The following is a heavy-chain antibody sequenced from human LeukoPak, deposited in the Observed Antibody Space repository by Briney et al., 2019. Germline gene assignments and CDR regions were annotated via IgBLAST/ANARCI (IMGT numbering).Heavy chain of an antibody. CDR1: GFTFSSYS. CDR3: ARGARGTRSSSSSTIDY. D-gene: IGHD6-6*01. J-gene: IGHJ4*02. CDR2: INHSGST. V-gene: IGHV4-34*01. Sequence: GSLRLSCAASGFTFSSYSMKWVRQAPGKGLEWIGEINHSGSTNYNPSLKSGVTISVDTSKKEFSLKLSSVTAAATAVYYCARGARGTRSSSSSTIDYWGQGTLVTVSS.